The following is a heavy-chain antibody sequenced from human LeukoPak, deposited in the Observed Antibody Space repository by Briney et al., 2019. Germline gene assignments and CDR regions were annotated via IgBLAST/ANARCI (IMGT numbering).Heavy chain of an antibody. V-gene: IGHV3-48*02. CDR3: ARGHGDYAPEFAY. CDR1: GCPYSSHS. D-gene: IGHD4-17*01. J-gene: IGHJ4*02. CDR2: ISSSSTTR. Sequence: GGSLRLSCAASGCPYSSHSMNWVRQAPGKGLEWVSYISSSSTTRLYAASVKGRFTISRDNAKSTLYLQMNSLRDADTAVYYCARGHGDYAPEFAYWGQGTLVTVSS.